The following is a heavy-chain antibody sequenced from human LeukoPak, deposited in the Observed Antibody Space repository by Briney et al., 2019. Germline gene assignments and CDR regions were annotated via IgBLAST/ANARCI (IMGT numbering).Heavy chain of an antibody. CDR2: IYHSGST. CDR1: GYSISSGYY. V-gene: IGHV4-38-2*01. CDR3: ARAAPARGSYYATCFDY. Sequence: KTSETLSLTCAVSGYSISSGYYWGWIRQPPGKGLEWIGSIYHSGSTYYNPSLKSRVTISVDTSKNQFPLKLSSVTAADTAVYYCARAAPARGSYYATCFDYWGQGTLVTVSS. D-gene: IGHD1-26*01. J-gene: IGHJ4*02.